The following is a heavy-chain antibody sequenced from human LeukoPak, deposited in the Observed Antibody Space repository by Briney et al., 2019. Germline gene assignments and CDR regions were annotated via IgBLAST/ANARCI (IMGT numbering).Heavy chain of an antibody. J-gene: IGHJ4*02. CDR2: IYYSWGT. V-gene: IGHV4-59*08. CDR3: ARHGNWGGPDY. Sequence: PSETLSLTCTVSGGSIRSYYWSWIRQPPGKGLEGIGYIYYSWGTNYNPSLKSRVSISIDTSKNQFSLTLSSVTAADTAVYYCARHGNWGGPDYWGQGTLVSVSS. CDR1: GGSIRSYY. D-gene: IGHD7-27*01.